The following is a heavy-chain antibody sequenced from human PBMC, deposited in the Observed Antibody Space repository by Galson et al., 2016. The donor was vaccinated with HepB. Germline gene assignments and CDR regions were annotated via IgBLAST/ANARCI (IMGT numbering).Heavy chain of an antibody. D-gene: IGHD5-12*01. J-gene: IGHJ4*02. CDR1: GDSVSSNSAA. CDR2: TYYRSKWYN. CDR3: GRGYARGIDY. Sequence: CAISGDSVSSNSAAWNWIRQSPSRGLEWLGRTYYRSKWYNDYPVSVRSRIIINPDTSKNQFSLQLKSVTPEDTAVYYRGRGYARGIDYWGQGILVTVSS. V-gene: IGHV6-1*01.